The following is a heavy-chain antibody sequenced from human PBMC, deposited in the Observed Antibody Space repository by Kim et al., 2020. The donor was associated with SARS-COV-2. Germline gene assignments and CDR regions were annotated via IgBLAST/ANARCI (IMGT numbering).Heavy chain of an antibody. J-gene: IGHJ2*01. V-gene: IGHV3-9*01. CDR1: GFTFDDYA. Sequence: GGSLRLSCAASGFTFDDYAMHWVRQAPGKGLEWVSGISWNSGSIGYADSVKGRFTISRDNAKNSLYLQMNSLRAEDTALYYCAKSWVKTWYFDLWGRGTLVTVSS. CDR3: AKSWVKTWYFDL. CDR2: ISWNSGSI. D-gene: IGHD3-16*01.